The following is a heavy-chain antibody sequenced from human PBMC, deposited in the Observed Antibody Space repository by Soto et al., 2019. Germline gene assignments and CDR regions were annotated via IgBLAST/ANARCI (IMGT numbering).Heavy chain of an antibody. J-gene: IGHJ4*02. CDR2: IFYSGTT. CDR1: GGSISSGGYF. V-gene: IGHV4-31*03. D-gene: IGHD1-1*01. CDR3: ARGVLY. Sequence: SETLSLTCTVSGGSISSGGYFWSWIRQPPGKGLEWIGNIFYSGTTYYNPSLKSRVTISVDTSKNQFSLNLSSVTAADTAVYFCARGVLYWGQGTLVTVSS.